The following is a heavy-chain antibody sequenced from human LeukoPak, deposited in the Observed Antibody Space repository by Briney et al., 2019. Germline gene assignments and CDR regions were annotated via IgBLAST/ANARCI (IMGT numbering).Heavy chain of an antibody. J-gene: IGHJ4*02. Sequence: PGRSLRLSCAASGFTFSSYAMHWVRQAPGKGLEWVAVISYDGSNKYYADSVKGRFTISRDNSKNTLYLQMNSLRAEDTAVYYCARDLGTAIHDYWGQGTLVTVSS. CDR2: ISYDGSNK. CDR3: ARDLGTAIHDY. CDR1: GFTFSSYA. D-gene: IGHD2-2*02. V-gene: IGHV3-30*04.